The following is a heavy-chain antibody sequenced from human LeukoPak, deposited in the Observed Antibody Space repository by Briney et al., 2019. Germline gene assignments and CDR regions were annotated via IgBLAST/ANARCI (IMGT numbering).Heavy chain of an antibody. J-gene: IGHJ6*03. CDR1: GGTFGSYA. Sequence: SVKVSCKASGGTFGSYAINWVRQAPGQGLEWMGGIIPIFGTANYAQNFQGRVTITADEFTSTAYMELSGLRFEDTAVYYCARDKQLDWAHYYYYYMDVWGKGTTVTVSS. CDR3: ARDKQLDWAHYYYYYMDV. D-gene: IGHD1-1*01. V-gene: IGHV1-69*13. CDR2: IIPIFGTA.